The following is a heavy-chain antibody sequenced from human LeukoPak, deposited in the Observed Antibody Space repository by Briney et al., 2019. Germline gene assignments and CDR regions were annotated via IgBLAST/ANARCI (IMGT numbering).Heavy chain of an antibody. J-gene: IGHJ4*02. Sequence: RGSLRLSSAASGVTSCSNAMHSGPQAPGKGLGWGAAISFDVSNKYYADSAKGRFTISRENSRNTLSLQMISLRAQDTGGYYIARSYYDSSGYYRRTPFENWGQGTLVTVSS. CDR1: GVTSCSNA. D-gene: IGHD3-22*01. CDR3: ARSYYDSSGYYRRTPFEN. V-gene: IGHV3-30*19. CDR2: ISFDVSNK.